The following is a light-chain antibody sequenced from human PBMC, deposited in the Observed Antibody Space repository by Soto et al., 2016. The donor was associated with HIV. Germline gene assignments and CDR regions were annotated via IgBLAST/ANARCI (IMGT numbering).Light chain of an antibody. CDR3: MQTIEPLIT. V-gene: IGKV2-28*01. CDR1: QSLLHSNGYNY. J-gene: IGKJ4*01. Sequence: IVMTQSPLSLPVTPGEPASISCRSSQSLLHSNGYNYLDWYLQKPGQSPQLLIYLGSNRASGVPDRFSGSGSGTDFTLKISRVEAEDVGVYYCMQTIEPLITFGGGPRWRSN. CDR2: LGS.